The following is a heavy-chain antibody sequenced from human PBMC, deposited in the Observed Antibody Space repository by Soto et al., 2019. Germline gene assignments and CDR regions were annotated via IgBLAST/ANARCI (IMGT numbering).Heavy chain of an antibody. J-gene: IGHJ4*02. CDR2: MSYDGSAK. CDR1: GFIFSKNG. V-gene: IGHV3-30*03. D-gene: IGHD3-10*02. CDR3: AIVRVADSPLDH. Sequence: QVQLVESGGGVVQPGRSLRLSCEGSGFIFSKNGMHWVRQAPGKGLEWVAFMSYDGSAKFLADSVKGRFTISRGNSKSTLFLHMSSLRAEDTAMYYCAIVRVADSPLDHWGQGTLVTVSS.